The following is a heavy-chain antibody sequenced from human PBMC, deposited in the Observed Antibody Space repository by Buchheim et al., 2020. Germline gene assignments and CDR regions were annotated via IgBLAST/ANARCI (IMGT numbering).Heavy chain of an antibody. V-gene: IGHV3-7*01. CDR3: AKDFAGYSYGLYYYYYGMDV. CDR2: IKQDGSEK. CDR1: GFTFSSYW. J-gene: IGHJ6*02. D-gene: IGHD5-18*01. Sequence: EVQLVESGGGLVQPGGSLRLSCAASGFTFSSYWMSWVRQAPGKGLEWVANIKQDGSEKYYVDSVKGRFTISRDNAKNSLYLQMNSLRAEDTAVYYCAKDFAGYSYGLYYYYYGMDVWGQGTT.